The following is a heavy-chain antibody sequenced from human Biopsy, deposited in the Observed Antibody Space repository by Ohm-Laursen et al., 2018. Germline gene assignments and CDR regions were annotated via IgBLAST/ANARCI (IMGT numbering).Heavy chain of an antibody. CDR3: ARHAPSYSGSYWRYFDL. V-gene: IGHV4-59*08. CDR2: ISNSGNT. D-gene: IGHD1-26*01. Sequence: GTLSLTCSVSGDSINSSYWSWIRQAPGKGLEWIGFISNSGNTNYNPSLKSRVTISADTSKNQFSLKLGSVTVADTAVYYCARHAPSYSGSYWRYFDLWGRGALVTVSS. CDR1: GDSINSSY. J-gene: IGHJ2*01.